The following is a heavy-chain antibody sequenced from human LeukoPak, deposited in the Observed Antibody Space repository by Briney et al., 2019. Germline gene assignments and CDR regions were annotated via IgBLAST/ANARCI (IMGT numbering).Heavy chain of an antibody. J-gene: IGHJ4*02. CDR1: GGSISNYY. CDR2: IYTSGST. D-gene: IGHD3-3*01. CDR3: ARGPMDLWSGYDY. Sequence: SETLSLTCTVSGGSISNYYWSWIRQPAGKGLEWIGRIYTSGSTNYNPSLKSRVTMSVDTSKNQFSLNLRSVTAADTAVYYCARGPMDLWSGYDYWGQGTLVTVSS. V-gene: IGHV4-4*07.